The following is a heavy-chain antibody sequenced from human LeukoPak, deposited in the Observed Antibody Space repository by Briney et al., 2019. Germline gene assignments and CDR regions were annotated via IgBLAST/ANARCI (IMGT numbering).Heavy chain of an antibody. Sequence: GGSLRLPCEAPGLTFGSYGMHWVRQAPGKGLDWVAVLWYDGSNKYYADSVKGRFTISRDNSKNTLYLQMNSLRAEDTAVYYCARGGPLRYFDCLMDYWGQGTLVTVSS. D-gene: IGHD3-9*01. V-gene: IGHV3-33*01. CDR2: LWYDGSNK. J-gene: IGHJ4*02. CDR3: ARGGPLRYFDCLMDY. CDR1: GLTFGSYG.